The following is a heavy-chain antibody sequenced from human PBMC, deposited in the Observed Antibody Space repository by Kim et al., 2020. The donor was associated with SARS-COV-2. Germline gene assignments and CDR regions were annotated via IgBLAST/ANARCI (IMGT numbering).Heavy chain of an antibody. J-gene: IGHJ4*02. CDR2: INHSGST. CDR1: GGSFSGYY. CDR3: ARGKRIQLWLGRYFDY. D-gene: IGHD5-18*01. V-gene: IGHV4-34*01. Sequence: SETLSLTCAVYGGSFSGYYWSWIRQPPGKGLEWIGEINHSGSTNYNPSLKSRVTISVDTSKNQFSLKLSSVTAADTAVYYCARGKRIQLWLGRYFDYWGQGTLVTVSS.